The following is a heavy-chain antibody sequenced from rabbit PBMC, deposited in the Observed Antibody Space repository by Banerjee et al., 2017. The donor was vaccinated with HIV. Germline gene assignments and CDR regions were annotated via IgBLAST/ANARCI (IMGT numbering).Heavy chain of an antibody. CDR1: GFDFSSNA. CDR3: ARGTDSAGGGSDL. CDR2: IDLGDGST. D-gene: IGHD8-1*01. V-gene: IGHV1S47*01. J-gene: IGHJ3*01. Sequence: QEQLVESGGGLVQPEGSLTLTCKAAGFDFSSNAICWVHQAPGKGPEWIACIDLGDGSTYDASWVNGRFSISRSTSLNTVTLQMTSLTAADTATYFCARGTDSAGGGSDLWGQGTLVTVS.